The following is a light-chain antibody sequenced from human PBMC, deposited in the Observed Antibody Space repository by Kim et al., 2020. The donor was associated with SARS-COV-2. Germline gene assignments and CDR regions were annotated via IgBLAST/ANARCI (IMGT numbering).Light chain of an antibody. Sequence: AIRMTQSPSSLSASTGDRVTITCRASQGISSYLAWYQQKPGKAHKLLIYAASTLQSGVPSRFSGSGSGTDFTLTISCLQSEDFATYYCQQYYSYPPTFGQGTKVDIK. J-gene: IGKJ1*01. CDR3: QQYYSYPPT. CDR2: AAS. V-gene: IGKV1-8*01. CDR1: QGISSY.